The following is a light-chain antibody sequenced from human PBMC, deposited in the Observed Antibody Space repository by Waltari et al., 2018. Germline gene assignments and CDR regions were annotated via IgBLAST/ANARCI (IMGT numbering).Light chain of an antibody. CDR3: QQLNNYPPWT. V-gene: IGKV1-9*01. Sequence: DIQLTQSPSFLSASVGDRVTITCRASQGIYSYLGWYQQKPGKAPKLRIYAASTLHSGVPSRFSGSGSGTEFTLTISRLQPEDFATYYCQQLNNYPPWTFGQGTTVEIK. CDR2: AAS. J-gene: IGKJ1*01. CDR1: QGIYSY.